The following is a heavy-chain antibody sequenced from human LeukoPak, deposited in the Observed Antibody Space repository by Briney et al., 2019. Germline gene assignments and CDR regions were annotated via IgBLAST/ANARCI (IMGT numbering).Heavy chain of an antibody. CDR3: ARAGYDFWSGYGVHDAFDI. CDR2: IYYSGST. D-gene: IGHD3-3*01. CDR1: GGSISSYY. J-gene: IGHJ3*02. V-gene: IGHV4-59*01. Sequence: SETLSLTCTVSGGSISSYYWSWIRQPPGKGLEWIGYIYYSGSTNYNPSLKSRVTISVDTSKNQFSLKLSSVTAANTAVYYCARAGYDFWSGYGVHDAFDIWGQGTMVTVSS.